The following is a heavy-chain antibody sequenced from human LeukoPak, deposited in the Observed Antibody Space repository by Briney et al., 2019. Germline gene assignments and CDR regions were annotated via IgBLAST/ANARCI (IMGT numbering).Heavy chain of an antibody. CDR3: ARISGEAYDY. V-gene: IGHV2-70*11. CDR2: IDWDDDK. D-gene: IGHD3-10*01. CDR1: GFSLSTSGMC. Sequence: SGPALVKPPQPLTLTCTFSGFSLSTSGMCVSWIRQPPGKALEWLARIDWDDDKYYSTSLKTRLTISKDTSKNQVVLTMTNMDPVDTATYYCARISGEAYDYWGQGTLVTVSS. J-gene: IGHJ4*02.